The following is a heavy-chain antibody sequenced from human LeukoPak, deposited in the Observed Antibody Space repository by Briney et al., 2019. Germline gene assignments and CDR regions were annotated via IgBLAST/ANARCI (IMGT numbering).Heavy chain of an antibody. V-gene: IGHV1-2*02. CDR1: GYTFTGYY. CDR2: INPNSGGT. Sequence: ASVKVSCKASGYTFTGYYTHWVRQAPGQGLEWMGWINPNSGGTNYAQKFQGRVTMTRDTSISTAYMELSRLRSDDTAVYYCARDVMAAAGTVNWFDPWGQGTLVTVSS. J-gene: IGHJ5*02. CDR3: ARDVMAAAGTVNWFDP. D-gene: IGHD6-13*01.